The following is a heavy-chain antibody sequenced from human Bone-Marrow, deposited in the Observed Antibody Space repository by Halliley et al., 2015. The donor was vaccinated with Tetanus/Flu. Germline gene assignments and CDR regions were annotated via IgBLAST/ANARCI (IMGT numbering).Heavy chain of an antibody. CDR1: GFTFSKYA. D-gene: IGHD2-15*01. CDR2: VSESGDST. V-gene: IGHV3-23*01. CDR3: ARDSFEYCSGGSCYGPGY. Sequence: LSLTCAASGFTFSKYAMSWARQAPGKGLEWVSTVSESGDSTSYADSLKGRFIVSRDESKNTLYLQMNSLRAEDTAVYYCARDSFEYCSGGSCYGPGYWGQGTLVTVSS. J-gene: IGHJ4*02.